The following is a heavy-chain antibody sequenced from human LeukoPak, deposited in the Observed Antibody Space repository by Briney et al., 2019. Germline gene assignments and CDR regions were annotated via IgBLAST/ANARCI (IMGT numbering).Heavy chain of an antibody. CDR1: GFTFSSYW. Sequence: PGGSLRLSCAASGFTFSSYWMHWVRQAPGKGLVWVSRINSDGSSTSYADSVKGRFTISRDNAKNSLYLQMNSLRAEDTAVYYCARDLGIAARPDKTFDYWGQGTLVTVSS. CDR2: INSDGSST. J-gene: IGHJ4*02. CDR3: ARDLGIAARPDKTFDY. V-gene: IGHV3-74*01. D-gene: IGHD6-6*01.